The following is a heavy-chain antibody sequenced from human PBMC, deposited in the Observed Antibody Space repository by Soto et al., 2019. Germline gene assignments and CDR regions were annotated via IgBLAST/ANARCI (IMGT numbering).Heavy chain of an antibody. CDR2: INHSGST. Sequence: QVQLQQWGAGLLKPSETLSLTCAVYGGSFSGYYWSWIRQPPGKGLEWIGEINHSGSTNYNPSLKSRVTISVDTSKDQFSLKLSSVTAANTAVYYCARAGVTIFGVVITSYYYYYYMDVWGKGTTVTVSS. V-gene: IGHV4-34*01. CDR1: GGSFSGYY. CDR3: ARAGVTIFGVVITSYYYYYYMDV. J-gene: IGHJ6*03. D-gene: IGHD3-3*01.